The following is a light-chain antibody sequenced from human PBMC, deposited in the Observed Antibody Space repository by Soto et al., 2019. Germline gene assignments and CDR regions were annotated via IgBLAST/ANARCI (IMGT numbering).Light chain of an antibody. CDR3: QQYNSYSQGT. V-gene: IGKV1-5*01. CDR1: QSISSW. Sequence: IQTRKSNSALSXXVGDXVTMXXRXSQSISSWLAWYQQEPGKAPKLLIYDASSLESGVPSRFSGSGSGTEFTLTISSMQPYDFATYYCQQYNSYSQGTFGQGT. CDR2: DAS. J-gene: IGKJ1*01.